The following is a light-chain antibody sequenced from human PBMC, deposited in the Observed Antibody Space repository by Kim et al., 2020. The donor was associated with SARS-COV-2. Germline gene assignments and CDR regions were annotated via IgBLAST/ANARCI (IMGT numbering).Light chain of an antibody. J-gene: IGKJ2*01. CDR1: QSVSSSY. CDR2: GAS. V-gene: IGKV3-20*01. Sequence: SPGERAALSCRASQSVSSSYVAWYQQKPGQAPRLLIYGASSRATGIPDRFSGSGSGTDFTLTISRLEPEDFAVYYCQQYGSSPPYTFGQGTKLEI. CDR3: QQYGSSPPYT.